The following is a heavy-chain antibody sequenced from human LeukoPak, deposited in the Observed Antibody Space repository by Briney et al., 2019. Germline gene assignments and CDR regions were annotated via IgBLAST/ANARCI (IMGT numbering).Heavy chain of an antibody. J-gene: IGHJ3*02. CDR2: FDPEDGET. D-gene: IGHD2-15*01. CDR1: GYTFTSYD. CDR3: ATGSLGWPYAFDI. Sequence: ASVKVSCNASGYTFTSYDINWVRQATGQGLEWMGGFDPEDGETIYAQKFQGRVTMTEDTSTDTAYMELSSLRSEDTAVYYCATGSLGWPYAFDIWGQGTMVTVSS. V-gene: IGHV1-24*01.